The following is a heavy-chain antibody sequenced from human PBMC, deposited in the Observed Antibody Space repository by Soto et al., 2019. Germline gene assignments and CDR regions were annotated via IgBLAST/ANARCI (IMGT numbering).Heavy chain of an antibody. Sequence: GASVKVSCKASGGTFSSYTISWVRQAPGQGLEWMGRIIPILGIANYAQKFQGRVTITADKSTSTAYMELSSLRSEDTAVYYCARRIHCGGDCKPYYYYYGMDVWGQGTTVTVSS. CDR2: IIPILGIA. V-gene: IGHV1-69*02. CDR1: GGTFSSYT. D-gene: IGHD2-21*02. J-gene: IGHJ6*02. CDR3: ARRIHCGGDCKPYYYYYGMDV.